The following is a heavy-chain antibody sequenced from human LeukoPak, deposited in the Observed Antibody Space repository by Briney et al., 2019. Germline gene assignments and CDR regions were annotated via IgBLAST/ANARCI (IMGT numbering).Heavy chain of an antibody. V-gene: IGHV3-21*01. D-gene: IGHD2-21*02. CDR3: ARDTDPYCGGDCDRDY. Sequence: GGSLRLSCAASGFTFSSYGMNWVRQAPGKGLEWVSSISSSSSYIYYADSVKGRFTISRDDAKNSLYLQMNSLRAEDTAVYYCARDTDPYCGGDCDRDYWGQGTLVTVSS. CDR2: ISSSSSYI. J-gene: IGHJ4*02. CDR1: GFTFSSYG.